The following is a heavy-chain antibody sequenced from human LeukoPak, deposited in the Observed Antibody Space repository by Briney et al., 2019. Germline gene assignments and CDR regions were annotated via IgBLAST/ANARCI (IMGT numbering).Heavy chain of an antibody. CDR3: ARVGYSTVYYYYGMDA. D-gene: IGHD4-11*01. V-gene: IGHV3-21*01. CDR1: GFTFSSYS. J-gene: IGHJ6*02. Sequence: KPGGSLRLSCAASGFTFSSYSMNWVRQAPGKGLEWVSSISSSSSYIYYADSVKGRFTISRDNAKNSLYLQMNSLRAEDTAVYYCARVGYSTVYYYYGMDAWGQGTTVTVSS. CDR2: ISSSSSYI.